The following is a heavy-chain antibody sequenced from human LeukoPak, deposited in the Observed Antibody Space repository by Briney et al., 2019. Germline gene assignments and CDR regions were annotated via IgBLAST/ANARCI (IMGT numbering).Heavy chain of an antibody. CDR1: GCSISSGYY. D-gene: IGHD3-3*01. J-gene: IGHJ5*01. V-gene: IGHV4-38-2*01. CDR2: IYHSGST. CDR3: ACFHYDFWSGYYTSSWFDY. Sequence: KPSETLTLTCAVSGCSISSGYYWGWIRQPPGKGLEWIGSIYHSGSTCYNPSLKSRVTISVDTSKNQFSLKLSSVTAADTAVYYCACFHYDFWSGYYTSSWFDYWGQGTLVTVSS.